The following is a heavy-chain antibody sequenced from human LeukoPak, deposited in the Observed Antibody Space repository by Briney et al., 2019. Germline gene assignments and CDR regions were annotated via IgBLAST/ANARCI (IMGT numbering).Heavy chain of an antibody. Sequence: GGSLRLSCAASGFTFSSYSMNWVRQAPGKGLEWVSVIYSGGRTYYADSVKGRFTISRDNSKNTLYLQMNSLRAEDTAVYYCARYYYDSSGYPPYMDVWGKGTTVTVSS. J-gene: IGHJ6*03. D-gene: IGHD3-22*01. V-gene: IGHV3-66*02. CDR3: ARYYYDSSGYPPYMDV. CDR1: GFTFSSYS. CDR2: IYSGGRT.